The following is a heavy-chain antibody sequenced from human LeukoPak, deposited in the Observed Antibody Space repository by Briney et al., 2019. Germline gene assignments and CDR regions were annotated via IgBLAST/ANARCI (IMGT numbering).Heavy chain of an antibody. Sequence: PGGSLRLSCAASGFTFSSSAMSWVRQAPGKGLEWVSTISGGGGSTYYADSVKGRFTISRDNSKNTLCLQVNSLRAEDTAVYYCAKGGKWDVTPFDYWGQGTLVTVSS. J-gene: IGHJ4*02. CDR2: ISGGGGST. D-gene: IGHD1-26*01. V-gene: IGHV3-23*01. CDR3: AKGGKWDVTPFDY. CDR1: GFTFSSSA.